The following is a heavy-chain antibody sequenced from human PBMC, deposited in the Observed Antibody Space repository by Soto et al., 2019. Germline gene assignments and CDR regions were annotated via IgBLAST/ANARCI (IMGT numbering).Heavy chain of an antibody. V-gene: IGHV1-18*04. J-gene: IGHJ4*02. Sequence: ASVKVSCKASGYTFTSYGISWVRQAPGQGLEWMGWISAYNGNTNYAQKLQGRVTMTTDTSTSTAYMELRSLRSDDTPVYYCAKLLLPSDYYDSSGIDYWGQGTLVTVSS. CDR2: ISAYNGNT. CDR3: AKLLLPSDYYDSSGIDY. CDR1: GYTFTSYG. D-gene: IGHD3-22*01.